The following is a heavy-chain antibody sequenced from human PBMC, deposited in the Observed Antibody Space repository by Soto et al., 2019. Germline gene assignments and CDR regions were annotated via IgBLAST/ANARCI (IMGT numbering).Heavy chain of an antibody. D-gene: IGHD2-15*01. J-gene: IGHJ6*02. CDR3: ARDVTVVAPRVYYYGMDV. V-gene: IGHV1-2*02. Sequence: ASVKVSCKASGYTFTGYYMNWVRPAPGQGLEWMGWINPNIGGTNYAQKFQGRVTMTRDTSISTAYMELSRLRSDDTAVYYCARDVTVVAPRVYYYGMDVWGQGTTVTVSS. CDR1: GYTFTGYY. CDR2: INPNIGGT.